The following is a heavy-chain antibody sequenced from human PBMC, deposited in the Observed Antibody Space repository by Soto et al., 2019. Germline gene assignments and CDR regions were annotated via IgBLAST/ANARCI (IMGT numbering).Heavy chain of an antibody. CDR1: GFILSTYA. Sequence: QVQLVESGGGVVQPGRSLRLSCAASGFILSTYAMYWVRQAPGKGLEWVAVISYDGNNKYYADSVKGRFTISRDNSKNTLYLQMNSLRAEDTAVYYCARAGCDGGSCYTLARLRYGMDVWGQGTTVTVSS. CDR2: ISYDGNNK. CDR3: ARAGCDGGSCYTLARLRYGMDV. J-gene: IGHJ6*02. V-gene: IGHV3-30-3*01. D-gene: IGHD2-15*01.